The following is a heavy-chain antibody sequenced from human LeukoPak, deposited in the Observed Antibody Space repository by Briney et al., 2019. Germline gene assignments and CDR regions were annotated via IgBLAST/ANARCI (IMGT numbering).Heavy chain of an antibody. CDR2: IYYSGST. CDR1: GGSISSYY. J-gene: IGHJ4*02. V-gene: IGHV4-59*08. Sequence: SETLSLTCTVSGGSISSYYWSWIRQPPGKGLGWIGYIYYSGSTNYNPSLKSRVTISVDTSKNQFSLKLSSVTPADTAVYYCARHTSGSEYWGQGTLVTVSS. CDR3: ARHTSGSEY. D-gene: IGHD6-19*01.